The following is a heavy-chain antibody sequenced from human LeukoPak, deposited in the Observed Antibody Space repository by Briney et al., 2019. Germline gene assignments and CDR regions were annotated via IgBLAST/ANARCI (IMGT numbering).Heavy chain of an antibody. CDR1: GFTFSSYS. CDR2: ISSSSSTI. D-gene: IGHD3-3*01. CDR3: AREVTIFGVVIMDY. V-gene: IGHV3-48*01. Sequence: PGGSLRLSCAASGFTFSSYSMNWVRQAQGKGLEWVSYISSSSSTIYYADSVKGRFTISRDNARNSLYLQMNSLRAEDTAVYYCAREVTIFGVVIMDYWGQGTLVTVSS. J-gene: IGHJ4*02.